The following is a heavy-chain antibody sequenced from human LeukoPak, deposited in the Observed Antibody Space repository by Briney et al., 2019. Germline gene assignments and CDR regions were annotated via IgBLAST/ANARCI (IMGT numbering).Heavy chain of an antibody. Sequence: GGSLRLSCAASGFXFSSYWIHWVRQAPGKGLVWVSRINTDGRSTTYADSVKGRFTISRDNAKNTLYLQMNSLTAEDTALYYCARDFGGSRIQPGSDCWGQGTLVTVSS. CDR2: INTDGRST. V-gene: IGHV3-74*03. J-gene: IGHJ4*02. CDR3: ARDFGGSRIQPGSDC. D-gene: IGHD1-14*01. CDR1: GFXFSSYW.